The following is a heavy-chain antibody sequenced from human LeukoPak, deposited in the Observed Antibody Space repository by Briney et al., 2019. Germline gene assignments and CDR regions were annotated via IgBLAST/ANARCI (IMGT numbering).Heavy chain of an antibody. J-gene: IGHJ6*03. Sequence: SETLSLTCTVSGGSISSGSYYWSWIRQPAGKGLEWIGRIYTSGSTNYNPSLKSRVTISVDTSKNQFSLKLSSVTAADTAVYYCARGVRFPLGTYYYYMDVWGKGTTVTVSS. V-gene: IGHV4-61*02. CDR3: ARGVRFPLGTYYYYMDV. D-gene: IGHD3-3*01. CDR1: GGSISSGSYY. CDR2: IYTSGST.